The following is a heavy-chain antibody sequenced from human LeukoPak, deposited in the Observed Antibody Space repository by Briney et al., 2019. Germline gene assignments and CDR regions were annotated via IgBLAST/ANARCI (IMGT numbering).Heavy chain of an antibody. CDR3: VAWGNSGNS. CDR2: MNGDGSQI. CDR1: GFTFSGHW. D-gene: IGHD1-26*01. V-gene: IGHV3-7*01. Sequence: GGSLRLSCAASGFTFSGHWMSCVRQAPAKGLEWVAHMNGDGSQIYYMDFVKGRFTISRDNAKNSLYLQMNGLRAEDTAVYYCVAWGNSGNSWGQGTMVIVSS. J-gene: IGHJ3*01.